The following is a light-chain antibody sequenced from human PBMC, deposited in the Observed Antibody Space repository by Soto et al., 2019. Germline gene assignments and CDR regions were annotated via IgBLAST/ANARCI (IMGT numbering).Light chain of an antibody. CDR2: AAS. CDR1: QRVSSH. Sequence: ETVMTQSPVTLSVSPGDTATLSCRASQRVSSHLAWYQQKPGQAPRLLIYAASTRATGIPVRFSGSGSGTEFTLTISSLQSEDFAVYYCQHYNNWPLTFGGGTKVDIK. CDR3: QHYNNWPLT. V-gene: IGKV3-15*01. J-gene: IGKJ4*01.